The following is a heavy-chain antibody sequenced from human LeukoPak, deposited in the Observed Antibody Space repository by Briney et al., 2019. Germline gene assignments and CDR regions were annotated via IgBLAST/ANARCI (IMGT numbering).Heavy chain of an antibody. CDR1: GGSISSYY. V-gene: IGHV4-59*01. Sequence: PSETLSLTCTVSGGSISSYYWSWIRQPPGKGLEWIGYIYYSGSTNYNPSLKSRVTISVDTSKNQFSLKLSSVTAADTAVYYCAREARGYSLWGQGTLVTVSS. CDR2: IYYSGST. J-gene: IGHJ4*02. D-gene: IGHD5-18*01. CDR3: AREARGYSL.